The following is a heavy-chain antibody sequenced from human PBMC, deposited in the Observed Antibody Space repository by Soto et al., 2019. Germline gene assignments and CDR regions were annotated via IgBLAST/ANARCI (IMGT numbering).Heavy chain of an antibody. D-gene: IGHD2-15*01. CDR3: ARDPCSGGSCYSAWFDP. CDR2: INPNSGGT. V-gene: IGHV1-2*04. J-gene: IGHJ5*02. Sequence: ASVKVSCKASGYTFTGYYMHWVRQAPGQGLEWMGWINPNSGGTNYAQKFQGWVTMTRDTSISTACMELSRLRSDDTAVYYCARDPCSGGSCYSAWFDPWGQGTLVTVSS. CDR1: GYTFTGYY.